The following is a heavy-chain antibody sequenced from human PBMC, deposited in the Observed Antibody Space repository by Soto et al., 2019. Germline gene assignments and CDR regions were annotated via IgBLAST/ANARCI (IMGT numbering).Heavy chain of an antibody. D-gene: IGHD3-3*01. J-gene: IGHJ6*03. CDR3: ARVPYYDFWSGYSSGYMDV. Sequence: SPTLSLTCAISGDSVSSNSAAWNWIRQSPSRGLEWLGRTYYRSKWYNDYAVSVKSRITINPDTSKNQFSLQLNSVTPEDTAVYYCARVPYYDFWSGYSSGYMDVWGKGTTVTVSS. V-gene: IGHV6-1*01. CDR1: GDSVSSNSAA. CDR2: TYYRSKWYN.